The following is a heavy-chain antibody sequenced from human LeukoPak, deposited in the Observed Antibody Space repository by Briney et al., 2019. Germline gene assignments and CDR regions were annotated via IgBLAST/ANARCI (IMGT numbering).Heavy chain of an antibody. CDR2: MYYSGST. V-gene: IGHV4-39*07. Sequence: PSETLSLTCTVSGGSISSSSYYWGWIRQPPGKGLEWIGSMYYSGSTHYNPSLRSRVTISVDTSKKQFSLNLISVTAADTAVYYCARVYYSNSYDYWYFDLWGRGTLVTVSS. J-gene: IGHJ2*01. CDR1: GGSISSSSYY. D-gene: IGHD6-13*01. CDR3: ARVYYSNSYDYWYFDL.